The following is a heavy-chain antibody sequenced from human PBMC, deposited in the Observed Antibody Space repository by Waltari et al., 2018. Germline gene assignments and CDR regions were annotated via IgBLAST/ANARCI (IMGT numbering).Heavy chain of an antibody. D-gene: IGHD5-18*01. Sequence: EVQLLQSGGGLVQPGGSLRLSCATSGFRFGGYAMTWVRQAPGEGLEWVSTISGSGSSTFYADSVRGRFTISRDNARNTVFLEMNSLRVDDTAFYYCAKDSRGYTPSPGDSWGQGTQVTVS. CDR1: GFRFGGYA. CDR3: AKDSRGYTPSPGDS. V-gene: IGHV3-23*01. J-gene: IGHJ4*02. CDR2: ISGSGSST.